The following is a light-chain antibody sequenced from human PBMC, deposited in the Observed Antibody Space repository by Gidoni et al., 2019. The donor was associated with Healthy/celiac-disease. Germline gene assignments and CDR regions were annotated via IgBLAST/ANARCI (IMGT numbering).Light chain of an antibody. CDR2: LGS. J-gene: IGKJ3*01. CDR1: QSLLHSNGYNY. CDR3: MRALQTSFT. Sequence: VMTQSPLSLPVTPGEPASISCRSSQSLLHSNGYNYLDWYLQKPGQSPQLLIYLGSNRASGVPDRFSGSGSGTDFTLKISSVQAEDVGVYYCMRALQTSFTFGPGTKVDIK. V-gene: IGKV2-28*01.